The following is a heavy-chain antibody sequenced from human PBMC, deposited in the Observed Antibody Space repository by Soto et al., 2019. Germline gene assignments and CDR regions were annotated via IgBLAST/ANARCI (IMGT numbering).Heavy chain of an antibody. D-gene: IGHD6-13*01. Sequence: EVQLVQSGAEVKKPGESLKISCKGSGYSFTSYWIGWVRQMPGKGLEWMGIFYPGDSDTRYSPSFQGQVTISADKSISTAYLQWSSLKASDTAMYYCARTSAAGKYYYGMDVWGQGTTVTVSS. CDR1: GYSFTSYW. CDR3: ARTSAAGKYYYGMDV. CDR2: FYPGDSDT. J-gene: IGHJ6*02. V-gene: IGHV5-51*01.